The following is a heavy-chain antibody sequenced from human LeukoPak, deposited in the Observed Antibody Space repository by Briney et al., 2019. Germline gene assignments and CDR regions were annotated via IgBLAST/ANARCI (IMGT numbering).Heavy chain of an antibody. V-gene: IGHV3-23*01. J-gene: IGHJ4*02. CDR1: GFTFSSYA. D-gene: IGHD3-3*01. CDR2: IRGSGDGTST. Sequence: QPGGSLRLSCAASGFTFSSYAMSWVRQAPGKGLEWVSNIRGSGDGTSTYYADSVKGRFTISRDNSNNMLYLQMNSLRAEDTAVYYCTKGLTLTVFGGQGTLVAVSS. CDR3: TKGLTLTVF.